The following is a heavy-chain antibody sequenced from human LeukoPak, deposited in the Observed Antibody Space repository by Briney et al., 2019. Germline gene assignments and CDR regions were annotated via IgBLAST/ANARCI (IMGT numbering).Heavy chain of an antibody. CDR3: AKQAGATAYFDY. CDR1: GFTFSSYG. J-gene: IGHJ4*02. V-gene: IGHV3-30*18. Sequence: PGRSLRLSCAGSGFTFSSYGMHWVRQAPGKGLEWVAVISYDGSNKYYADSVKGRFTISRDNSKNTLYLQMNSLRAEDTAVYYCAKQAGATAYFDYWGQGTLVTVSS. CDR2: ISYDGSNK. D-gene: IGHD1-26*01.